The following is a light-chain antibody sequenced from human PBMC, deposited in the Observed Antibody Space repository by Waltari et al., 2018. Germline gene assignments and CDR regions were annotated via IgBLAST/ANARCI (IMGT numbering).Light chain of an antibody. CDR1: DFGSKS. V-gene: IGLV3-21*04. J-gene: IGLJ3*02. Sequence: SYVLTQPPSVSVAPGKTASITCGGTDFGSKSVYWYQQKPGQAPVLVIYYDSDRPSGIPERFSGSNSGNTATLTISRVEAGDEADYYCQVWDSSSGHRVFGGGTKLTVL. CDR3: QVWDSSSGHRV. CDR2: YDS.